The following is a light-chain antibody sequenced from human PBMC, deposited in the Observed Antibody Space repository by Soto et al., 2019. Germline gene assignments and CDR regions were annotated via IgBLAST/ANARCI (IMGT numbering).Light chain of an antibody. V-gene: IGKV2D-29*01. CDR2: EVS. CDR3: LQSTQFPFT. J-gene: IGKJ3*01. CDR1: EGLLPSEGQTY. Sequence: IVMTQTPLSLSVTPGQSASISCKSSEGLLPSEGQTYLSWFLQKPGQPPQLLIYEVSNRFAGTPDRFSASGSVTDFTLKISRVEAEDTGVYYCLQSTQFPFTFGPGTKVDI.